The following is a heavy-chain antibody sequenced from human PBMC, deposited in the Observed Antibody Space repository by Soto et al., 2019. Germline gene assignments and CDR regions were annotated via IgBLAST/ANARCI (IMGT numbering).Heavy chain of an antibody. CDR1: GFTFGRYA. CDR2: LSGSGSST. V-gene: IGHV3-23*01. D-gene: IGHD4-17*01. Sequence: PGGSLRLSCAASGFTFGRYAMTWVRQAPGKGLEWVSSLSGSGSSTYYADSVKGRFTISRDNSKDMLHLQMHSLRAEDTAVYYCGKDGRILDYGLWRGGNDAFDIWCQGTKVTLSS. J-gene: IGHJ3*02. CDR3: GKDGRILDYGLWRGGNDAFDI.